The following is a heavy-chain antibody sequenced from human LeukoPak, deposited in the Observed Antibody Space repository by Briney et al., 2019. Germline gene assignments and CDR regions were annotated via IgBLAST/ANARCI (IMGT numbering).Heavy chain of an antibody. D-gene: IGHD6-19*01. V-gene: IGHV4-39*07. Sequence: SETLSLTCTVSGGSISSSSYYWSWLRQPPGKGLEWIGEINHSGSTNYNPSLKSRVTLSVDTSKNQFSLKLSSVTAADTAVYYCRGSTAVATTLGNGFDYWGQGTLVTVSS. CDR2: INHSGST. J-gene: IGHJ4*02. CDR1: GGSISSSSYY. CDR3: RGSTAVATTLGNGFDY.